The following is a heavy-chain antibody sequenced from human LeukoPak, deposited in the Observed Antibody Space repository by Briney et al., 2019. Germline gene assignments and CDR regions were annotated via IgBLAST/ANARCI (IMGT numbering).Heavy chain of an antibody. CDR2: ISSSSSYI. V-gene: IGHV3-21*01. CDR3: ARGSEIVVVITTKDDAFDI. Sequence: GGSLRLSCAASGFTFSSYSMNWVRQAPGKGLEWVSSISSSSSYIYYADSVKGRFTISRDNVKNSLYLQMNSLRAEDTTVYYCARGSEIVVVITTKDDAFDIWGQGTMVTVSS. D-gene: IGHD3-22*01. CDR1: GFTFSSYS. J-gene: IGHJ3*02.